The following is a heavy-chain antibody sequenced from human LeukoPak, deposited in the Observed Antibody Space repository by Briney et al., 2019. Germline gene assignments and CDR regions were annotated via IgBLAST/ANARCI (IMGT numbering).Heavy chain of an antibody. V-gene: IGHV7-4-1*02. D-gene: IGHD6-13*01. CDR2: VNTNTGNP. J-gene: IGHJ1*01. Sequence: GASVKVSCKASGYTFTSYAMNWVRQAPGQGLEWMGWVNTNTGNPTYAQGFTGRFVFSLDTSVSTAYLQISSLKAEDSAVYYCARGMYSSRQLEYFQHWGQGTLVTVSS. CDR3: ARGMYSSRQLEYFQH. CDR1: GYTFTSYA.